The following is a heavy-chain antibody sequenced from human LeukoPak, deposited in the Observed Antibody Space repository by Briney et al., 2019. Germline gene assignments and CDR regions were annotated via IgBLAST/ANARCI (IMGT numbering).Heavy chain of an antibody. CDR3: ARDRGMAGGGYMDV. V-gene: IGHV3-21*01. J-gene: IGHJ6*03. D-gene: IGHD3-10*01. Sequence: PGGSLRLSCAASGFTFSSYSMNWVRQAPGKGLEWVSPISSSSSYIYYADSVKGRFTISRDNAKNSLYLQMNSLRAEDTAVYYCARDRGMAGGGYMDVWGKGTTVTVSS. CDR1: GFTFSSYS. CDR2: ISSSSSYI.